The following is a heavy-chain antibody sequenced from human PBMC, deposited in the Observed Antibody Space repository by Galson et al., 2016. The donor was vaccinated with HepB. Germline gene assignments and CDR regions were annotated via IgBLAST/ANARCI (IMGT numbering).Heavy chain of an antibody. CDR3: AHKRRFSSGWMFDY. CDR2: IYWDDDK. J-gene: IGHJ4*02. V-gene: IGHV2-5*02. D-gene: IGHD6-19*01. CDR1: GFSLSTGGEG. Sequence: PALGKPTQTLTLTCTFSGFSLSTGGEGVGWIRQPPGKALEWLALIYWDDDKRYSPSLKSRLTIAEDTSRKQVVLTMTNMDPVDTATYFCAHKRRFSSGWMFDYWGQGTLVTVSS.